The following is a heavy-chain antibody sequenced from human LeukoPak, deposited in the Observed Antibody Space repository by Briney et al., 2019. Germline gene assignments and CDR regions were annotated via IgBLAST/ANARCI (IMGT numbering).Heavy chain of an antibody. CDR1: GFTFSSYG. Sequence: GRSLRLSCAASGFTFSSYGMHWVRQAPGKGLEWVAVIWYDGSNKYYADSVKGRFTISRDNSKNTLYLQMNSLRAEDTAVYYCARESKQQSYFDYWGQGTLVTVSS. J-gene: IGHJ4*02. V-gene: IGHV3-33*01. D-gene: IGHD6-13*01. CDR2: IWYDGSNK. CDR3: ARESKQQSYFDY.